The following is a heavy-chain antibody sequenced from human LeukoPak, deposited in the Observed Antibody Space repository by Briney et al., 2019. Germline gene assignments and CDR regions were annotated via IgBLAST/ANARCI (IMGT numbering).Heavy chain of an antibody. CDR3: ARDLLAYAFDI. V-gene: IGHV3-7*01. CDR2: IKQDGSEK. J-gene: IGHJ3*02. CDR1: GFTFSSYW. Sequence: GGSLRLSCAASGFTFSSYWMSWVRQAPGKGLEWVANIKQDGSEKYYVDSVKGRFTISRDDAKNSLYLQMNSLRAEDTAVYYCARDLLAYAFDIWGQGTMVTVSS.